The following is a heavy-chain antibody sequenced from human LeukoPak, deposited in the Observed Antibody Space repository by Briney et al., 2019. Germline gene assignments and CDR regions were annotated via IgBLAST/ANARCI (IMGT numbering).Heavy chain of an antibody. CDR1: GFTFSSYA. V-gene: IGHV3-23*01. Sequence: PGGSLRLSCAASGFTFSSYAMSWVRQAPGKGLEWVSAISGSGGSTYYADSVKGRFTISRDNSKNTLYLQMNSLRAKDTAVYYCAKANLRYFDWLLSAFDYWGQGTLVAVSS. J-gene: IGHJ4*02. D-gene: IGHD3-9*01. CDR3: AKANLRYFDWLLSAFDY. CDR2: ISGSGGST.